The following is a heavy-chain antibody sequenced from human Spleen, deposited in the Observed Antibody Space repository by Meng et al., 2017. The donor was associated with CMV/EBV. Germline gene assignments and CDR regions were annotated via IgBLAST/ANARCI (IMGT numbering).Heavy chain of an antibody. D-gene: IGHD6-13*01. J-gene: IGHJ4*02. V-gene: IGHV1-18*04. CDR1: GYNFGRST. CDR2: ISVYSGNT. CDR3: AKGGTGYSSRIFDS. Sequence: ASVKVSCKASGYNFGRSTMNWVRQAPGQGPEWVGWISVYSGNTDYAQNVQGRVTMTADTSTSTAYMELRSLRPDDTAVYYCAKGGTGYSSRIFDSWGQGALVTVSS.